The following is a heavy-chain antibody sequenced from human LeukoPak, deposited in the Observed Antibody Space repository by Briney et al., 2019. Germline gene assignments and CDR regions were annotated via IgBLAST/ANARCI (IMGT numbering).Heavy chain of an antibody. CDR3: AIGLGYCSGGSCYKYFDY. Sequence: SVKVSCKASGDTFSSYAISWVRQAPGQGLEWMGGLIPIFVTANYAQKFQGRVTITADESTSTAFMELSSLRSEDTAVHYCAIGLGYCSGGSCYKYFDYWGQGTLVTVSS. CDR2: LIPIFVTA. CDR1: GDTFSSYA. V-gene: IGHV1-69*13. D-gene: IGHD2-15*01. J-gene: IGHJ4*02.